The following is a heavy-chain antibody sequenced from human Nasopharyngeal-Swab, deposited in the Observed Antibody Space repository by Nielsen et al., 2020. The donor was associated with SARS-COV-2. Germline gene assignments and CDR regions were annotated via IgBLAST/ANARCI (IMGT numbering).Heavy chain of an antibody. Sequence: GSLRLSCTVSGGSISSYYWSWIQQPPGKGLEWIGYIYYSGSTNYNPSLKSRVTISVDTSKNQFSLKLSSVTAADTAVYYCARQLDYYDSSGYYLRYFDYWGQGTLVTVSS. V-gene: IGHV4-59*08. CDR1: GGSISSYY. J-gene: IGHJ4*02. D-gene: IGHD3-22*01. CDR2: IYYSGST. CDR3: ARQLDYYDSSGYYLRYFDY.